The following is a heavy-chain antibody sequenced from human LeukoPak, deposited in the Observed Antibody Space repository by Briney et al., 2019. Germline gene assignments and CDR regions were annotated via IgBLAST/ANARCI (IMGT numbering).Heavy chain of an antibody. Sequence: GGSLRLSCVASGFSIGPFWMTWVRQAPGKGLEWGANIRGDASRLYYVDSVKGRFTISRDNAKNSLYLQMSNLRAEDTSVYYCARDRNYCSSDRCYDVFDIWGQGTMVTVSS. D-gene: IGHD6-19*01. CDR1: GFSIGPFW. CDR2: IRGDASRL. J-gene: IGHJ3*02. CDR3: ARDRNYCSSDRCYDVFDI. V-gene: IGHV3-7*01.